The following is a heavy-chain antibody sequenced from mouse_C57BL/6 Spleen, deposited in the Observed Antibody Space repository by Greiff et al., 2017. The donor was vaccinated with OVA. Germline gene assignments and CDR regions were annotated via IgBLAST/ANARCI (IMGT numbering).Heavy chain of an antibody. CDR1: GYTFTNYW. CDR2: IYPGGGYT. V-gene: IGHV1-63*01. J-gene: IGHJ1*03. Sequence: QVQLQQSGAELVRPGTSVKMSCKASGYTFTNYWIGWAKQRPGHGLEWIGDIYPGGGYTNYNEKFKGKATLTADKSSSTAYMQFSSLTSEDSAIYYCARRAHYYGSSYEWYFYVWGTGTTVTVSS. D-gene: IGHD1-1*01. CDR3: ARRAHYYGSSYEWYFYV.